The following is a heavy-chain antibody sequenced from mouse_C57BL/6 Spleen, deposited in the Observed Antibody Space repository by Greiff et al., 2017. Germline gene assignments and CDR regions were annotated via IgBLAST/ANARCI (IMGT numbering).Heavy chain of an antibody. V-gene: IGHV1-5*01. Sequence: EVQLQQSGTVLARPGASVKMSCKTSGYTFTSYWMHWVKQRPGQGLEWIGAIYPGNSDTSYNQKFKGKAKLTAVTSASTAYMELSSLTNEDSAVYYCTRYDYDGDWYFGVWGTGTTVTVSS. CDR1: GYTFTSYW. CDR3: TRYDYDGDWYFGV. CDR2: IYPGNSDT. J-gene: IGHJ1*03. D-gene: IGHD2-4*01.